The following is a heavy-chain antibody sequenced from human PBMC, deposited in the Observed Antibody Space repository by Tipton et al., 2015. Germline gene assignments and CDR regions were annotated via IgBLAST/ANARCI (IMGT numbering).Heavy chain of an antibody. J-gene: IGHJ4*02. CDR2: SSTSGSTI. CDR1: GFTFSDYY. D-gene: IGHD2-2*01. Sequence: SLRLSCAASGFTFSDYYMSWIRQVPGKGLEWVSYSSTSGSTIYYAGSVKGRFTISRDNAKNSLYLQMNSLRAEDTAVYYCARSKGYCSSTSRANFDYWGQGILVTVSS. V-gene: IGHV3-11*01. CDR3: ARSKGYCSSTSRANFDY.